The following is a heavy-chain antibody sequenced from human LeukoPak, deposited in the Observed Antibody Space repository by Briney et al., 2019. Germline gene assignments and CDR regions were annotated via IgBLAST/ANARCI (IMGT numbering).Heavy chain of an antibody. V-gene: IGHV1-46*01. J-gene: IGHJ4*02. Sequence: GASVKVSCKAPGYTFTSYYMHWVRQAPGQGLEWMGIFNPSGGSTSYAQKFQGRVTMTRDTSTSTVYMELSSLRSEDTAVYYCASPVHDTLWDFRYWGQGTLVTVSS. CDR3: ASPVHDTLWDFRY. CDR2: FNPSGGST. CDR1: GYTFTSYY. D-gene: IGHD3-16*01.